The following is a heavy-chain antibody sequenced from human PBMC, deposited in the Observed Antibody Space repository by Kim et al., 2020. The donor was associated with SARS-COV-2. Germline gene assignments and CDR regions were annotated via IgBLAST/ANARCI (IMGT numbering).Heavy chain of an antibody. D-gene: IGHD2-15*01. J-gene: IGHJ4*01. CDR2: ITDSGGRT. Sequence: GSLRLSCAASGFTFSNYAMSWVRQAPGKGLDWVSVITDSGGRTYYADSVKGRFTISRDNSKNTLYLQMNSLRAEDTAVYYCANLGYCSGGSCYRPFDYW. V-gene: IGHV3-23*01. CDR3: ANLGYCSGGSCYRPFDY. CDR1: GFTFSNYA.